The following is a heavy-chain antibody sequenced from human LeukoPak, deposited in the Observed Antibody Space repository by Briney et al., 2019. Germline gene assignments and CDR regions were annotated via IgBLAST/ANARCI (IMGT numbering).Heavy chain of an antibody. CDR3: AKNYGSGSYYRYYFDY. CDR2: ISGSGGST. CDR1: GFTFSSYA. V-gene: IGHV3-23*01. Sequence: PGGSLRLSCAASGFTFSSYAMSWVRQAPGKGLEWVSGISGSGGSTYYADSVKGRFTISRDNSKNTLYLQMNSLRAEDTAVYYCAKNYGSGSYYRYYFDYWGQGTLVTVSS. D-gene: IGHD3-10*01. J-gene: IGHJ4*02.